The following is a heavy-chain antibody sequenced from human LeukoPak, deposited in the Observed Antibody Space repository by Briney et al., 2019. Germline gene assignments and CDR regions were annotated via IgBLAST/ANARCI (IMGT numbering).Heavy chain of an antibody. Sequence: GASVRVSCKASGGSFSSYAISWVRQAPGQGLEWMGGIIPVFGTPKYAQEFEGRVTITADDSRTTAYMELSGLTSEDTAVYYCARGSASNWPVDIWGQGTLVTVSP. CDR3: ARGSASNWPVDI. CDR2: IIPVFGTP. D-gene: IGHD6-13*01. CDR1: GGSFSSYA. J-gene: IGHJ4*02. V-gene: IGHV1-69*01.